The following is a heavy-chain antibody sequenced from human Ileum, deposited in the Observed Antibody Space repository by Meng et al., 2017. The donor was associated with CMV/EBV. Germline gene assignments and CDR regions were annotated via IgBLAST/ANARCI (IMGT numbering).Heavy chain of an antibody. CDR3: ASIAWTVAAF. V-gene: IGHV6-1*01. D-gene: IGHD2-15*01. Sequence: QIHLQQSCPGLVKPSQTLSLTRDISGDSVSSNSAAWNWIRQSPSRGLEWLGRTYYRSKWYNDYAASVESRITINPDTSKNQFSLQLNSVTPDDTAVYYCASIAWTVAAFWGQGTLVTVSS. CDR1: GDSVSSNSAA. CDR2: TYYRSKWYN. J-gene: IGHJ4*02.